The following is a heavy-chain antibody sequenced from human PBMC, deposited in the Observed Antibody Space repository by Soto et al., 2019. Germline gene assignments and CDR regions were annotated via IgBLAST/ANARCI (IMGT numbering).Heavy chain of an antibody. J-gene: IGHJ4*02. D-gene: IGHD3-10*01. Sequence: SETLSLTCTVSGGSISSYYWSWIRQPPGKGLEWIGYIYYSGSTNYNPSLKSRVTISVDTSKNQFSLKLSSVTAADTAVYYCARDRKVRGVRLFDYWGQGTLVTVSS. CDR2: IYYSGST. CDR3: ARDRKVRGVRLFDY. V-gene: IGHV4-59*01. CDR1: GGSISSYY.